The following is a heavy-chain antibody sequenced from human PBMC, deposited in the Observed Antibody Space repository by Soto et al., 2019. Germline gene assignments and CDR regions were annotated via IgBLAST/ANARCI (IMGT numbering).Heavy chain of an antibody. CDR1: GFPFSDYH. V-gene: IGHV3-11*01. D-gene: IGHD3-10*01. CDR3: ARVPSIWTWAYYPAMDV. J-gene: IGHJ6*02. Sequence: PGGSLRLSCIASGFPFSDYHMTWVRQAPGQGLEWLSYITNSDDSFFYADSIKGRFTISRDNSHNSLFLQMNSLRAAGTALYYCARVPSIWTWAYYPAMDVWGQGTTVTVSS. CDR2: ITNSDDSF.